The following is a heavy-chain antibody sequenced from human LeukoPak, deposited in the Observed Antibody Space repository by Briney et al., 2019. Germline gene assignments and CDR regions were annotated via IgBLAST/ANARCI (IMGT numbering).Heavy chain of an antibody. CDR2: IKQDGSEK. CDR1: GFTFGSYW. CDR3: AREGNSWYYTDY. D-gene: IGHD6-13*01. V-gene: IGHV3-7*01. Sequence: GGSLRLSCAAPGFTFGSYWMTWVRQAPGKGLEWVATIKQDGSEKYYLDSVKGRFTISRDDAKNSLYLQMNTLTVEDTAVYYCAREGNSWYYTDYWGQGTLVTVSS. J-gene: IGHJ4*02.